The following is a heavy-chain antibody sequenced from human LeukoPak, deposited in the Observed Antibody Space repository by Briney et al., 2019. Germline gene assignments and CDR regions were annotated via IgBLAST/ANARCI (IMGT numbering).Heavy chain of an antibody. Sequence: ASVKVSCKASGYTFTSYYMHWVRQAPGQGLEWMGLINPSGGSTSYAQKFQGRISMSRDMSTSTVYMELSSLRSEDTAVYYCARGGAHIKLMVFAENWFDSWGQGTLVTVSS. V-gene: IGHV1-46*01. CDR1: GYTFTSYY. CDR2: INPSGGST. D-gene: IGHD2-8*01. J-gene: IGHJ5*01. CDR3: ARGGAHIKLMVFAENWFDS.